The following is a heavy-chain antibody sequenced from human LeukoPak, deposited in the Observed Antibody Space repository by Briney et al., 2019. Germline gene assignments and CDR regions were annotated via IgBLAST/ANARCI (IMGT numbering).Heavy chain of an antibody. Sequence: PGGSLRLSCAASGFTFGTYSMSWVRQAPRKGLKWVSYISSISSIIYYADSVKGRFTISRDNAKSSLYLQMNSLRAEDTAVYYCARYGVGATIMDYWGQGTLVTVSS. V-gene: IGHV3-48*01. J-gene: IGHJ4*02. CDR1: GFTFGTYS. CDR2: ISSISSII. CDR3: ARYGVGATIMDY. D-gene: IGHD1-26*01.